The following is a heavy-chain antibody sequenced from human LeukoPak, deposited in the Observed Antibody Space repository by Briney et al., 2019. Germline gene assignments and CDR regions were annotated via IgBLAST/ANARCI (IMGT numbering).Heavy chain of an antibody. Sequence: GASVKVSCKASGYTFTSYDINWVRQATGQGLEWMGWMNPNSGNTGYAQKLQGRVTMTTDTSTSTAYMELRSLRSDDTAVYYCARGETTWFDYWGQGTLVTVSS. CDR1: GYTFTSYD. D-gene: IGHD4-17*01. J-gene: IGHJ4*02. CDR2: MNPNSGNT. V-gene: IGHV1-8*01. CDR3: ARGETTWFDY.